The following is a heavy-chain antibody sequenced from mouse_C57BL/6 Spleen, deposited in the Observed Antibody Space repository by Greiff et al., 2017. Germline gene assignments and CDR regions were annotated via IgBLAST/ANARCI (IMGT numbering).Heavy chain of an antibody. CDR1: GYTFTSYW. CDR2: IHPNTGST. CDR3: AIGGLYYGNYEGWFAY. V-gene: IGHV1-64*01. D-gene: IGHD2-1*01. J-gene: IGHJ3*01. Sequence: VQLKQPGAELVKPGASVKLSCKASGYTFTSYWMHWVKQRPGQGLEWIGMIHPNTGSTNYNEKFKSKATLTVDKSSSTAYMELSSLTSEDSAVYYCAIGGLYYGNYEGWFAYWGQGTLVTVSA.